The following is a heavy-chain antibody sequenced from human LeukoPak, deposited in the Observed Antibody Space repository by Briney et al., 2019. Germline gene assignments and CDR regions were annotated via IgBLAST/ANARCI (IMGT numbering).Heavy chain of an antibody. CDR3: ARASTVTTPRGMDV. J-gene: IGHJ6*02. D-gene: IGHD4-17*01. CDR1: GGSFSGYY. CDR2: INHSGST. V-gene: IGHV4-34*01. Sequence: SETLSLTCAVYGGSFSGYYWSWIRQPPGKGLEWIGEINHSGSTNYNPSLKSRVTISVDTSKNQFSLKLSSVTAADTAVHYCARASTVTTPRGMDVWGQGTTVTVSS.